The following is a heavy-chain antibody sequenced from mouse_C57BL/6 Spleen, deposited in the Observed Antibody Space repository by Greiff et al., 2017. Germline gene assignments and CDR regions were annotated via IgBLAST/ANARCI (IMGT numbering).Heavy chain of an antibody. CDR3: ARDPRYDYEGAMDD. CDR1: GFTFSDYY. Sequence: EVMLVESEGGLVQPGSSMKLSCTASGFTFSDYYMAWVRQVPEKGLEWVANINYDGSSTYYLDSLKSRFIISRDNAKNILYLQMSSLKSEDTATXYCARDPRYDYEGAMDDWGQGTSVTVSS. D-gene: IGHD2-4*01. V-gene: IGHV5-16*01. J-gene: IGHJ4*01. CDR2: INYDGSST.